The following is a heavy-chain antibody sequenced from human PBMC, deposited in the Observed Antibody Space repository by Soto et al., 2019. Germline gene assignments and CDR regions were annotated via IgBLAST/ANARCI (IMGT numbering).Heavy chain of an antibody. CDR2: ISGSYGT. Sequence: PGGSLRLSCVASGITFGDYAVSWVRQAPGKGLEWVSAISGSYGTYYADSVKGRFIISRDNSKSTVYLQMSGLRDEDTATYYCAKDKKIATAGRGVFDYWGQGTVVTVSS. CDR3: AKDKKIATAGRGVFDY. CDR1: GITFGDYA. V-gene: IGHV3-23*01. J-gene: IGHJ4*02. D-gene: IGHD2-21*01.